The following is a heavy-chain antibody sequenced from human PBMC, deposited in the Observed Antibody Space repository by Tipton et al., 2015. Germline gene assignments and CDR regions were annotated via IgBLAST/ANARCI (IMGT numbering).Heavy chain of an antibody. J-gene: IGHJ3*02. CDR1: GGSISSGGYY. D-gene: IGHD5-12*01. CDR2: IYYSGST. CDR3: ARGGFSDYPGTFDI. Sequence: TLSLTCTVSGGSISSGGYYWSWIRQHPGKGLEWIGYIYYSGSTYYNPSLKSRVTISVDTSKNQFSLRLSSVTAADTAVYYCARGGFSDYPGTFDIWGQGTMVTVSS. V-gene: IGHV4-31*03.